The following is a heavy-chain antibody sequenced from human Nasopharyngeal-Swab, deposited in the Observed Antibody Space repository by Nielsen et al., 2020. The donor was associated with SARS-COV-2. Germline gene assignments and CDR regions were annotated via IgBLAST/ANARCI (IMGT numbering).Heavy chain of an antibody. Sequence: GGSLRLSCAASGFSFRSYGMHWVRQAPGKGLAWVAVISYDGSNKDYADSVKGRFTISRDNSKNTLYLQTNSLRAEDTAVYYCAKGLEMATADYWGQGTLVTVSS. J-gene: IGHJ4*02. CDR3: AKGLEMATADY. V-gene: IGHV3-30*18. CDR1: GFSFRSYG. D-gene: IGHD5-24*01. CDR2: ISYDGSNK.